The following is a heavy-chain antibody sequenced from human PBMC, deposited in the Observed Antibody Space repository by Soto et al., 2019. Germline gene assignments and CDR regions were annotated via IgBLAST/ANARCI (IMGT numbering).Heavy chain of an antibody. Sequence: SETLSLTCAVYGGSFSGYYWSWIRQPPGKGLEWIGEINHSGSTNYNPSLKSRVTISVDTSKNQFSLKLSSVTAADTAVYYCARESRVTMVRGVMTFDYWAREPWSPLL. CDR1: GGSFSGYY. J-gene: IGHJ4*02. V-gene: IGHV4-34*01. CDR3: ARESRVTMVRGVMTFDY. D-gene: IGHD3-10*01. CDR2: INHSGST.